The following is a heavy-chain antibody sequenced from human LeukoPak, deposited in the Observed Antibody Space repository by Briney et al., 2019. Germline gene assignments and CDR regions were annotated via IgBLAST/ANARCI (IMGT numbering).Heavy chain of an antibody. V-gene: IGHV4-34*01. CDR3: ASSNYYDSSGYFFDY. CDR2: INHSGST. D-gene: IGHD3-22*01. Sequence: SETLSLTCAVYGGSFSGYYWSWIRQPPGKGLEWIGEINHSGSTNYNPSLKSRVTISVDKSKNQFSLKLSSVTAADAAVYYCASSNYYDSSGYFFDYWGQGTLVTVSS. CDR1: GGSFSGYY. J-gene: IGHJ4*02.